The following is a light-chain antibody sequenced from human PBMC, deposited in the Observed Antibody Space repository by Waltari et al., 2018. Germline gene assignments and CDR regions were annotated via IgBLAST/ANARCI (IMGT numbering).Light chain of an antibody. V-gene: IGKV3-15*01. CDR2: GAS. Sequence: IILTQSQATLSVSPGGTATLSCRASPSISSNLAWNQQKPGQTPRLLMYGASTRASGVPGRFSGSGSGTEFTLTISSLQSEDFAVYYCQQYNNWPPLTFGGGTKVEI. CDR3: QQYNNWPPLT. CDR1: PSISSN. J-gene: IGKJ4*01.